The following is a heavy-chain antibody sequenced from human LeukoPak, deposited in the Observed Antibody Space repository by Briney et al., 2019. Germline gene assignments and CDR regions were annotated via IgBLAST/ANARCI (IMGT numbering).Heavy chain of an antibody. CDR2: ISGSGGST. Sequence: GGPLRLSCAASGFTFGSYAMYWVRQAPGKGLEWVSGISGSGGSTFYADSVKGRFTISRDNSENTVYLQMNSLRADDTAVYYCAKTRAGYSSGRYPGWPVDYWGQGTLVTVSS. CDR1: GFTFGSYA. CDR3: AKTRAGYSSGRYPGWPVDY. J-gene: IGHJ4*02. V-gene: IGHV3-23*01. D-gene: IGHD6-19*01.